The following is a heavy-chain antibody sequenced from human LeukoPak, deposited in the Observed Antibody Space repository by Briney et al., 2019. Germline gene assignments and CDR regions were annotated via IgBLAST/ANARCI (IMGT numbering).Heavy chain of an antibody. CDR2: FDPEDGET. J-gene: IGHJ3*02. CDR3: ATSLGIVGATGGLAFDI. CDR1: GYTLTELS. V-gene: IGHV1-24*01. Sequence: ASVTVSFTVSGYTLTELSMHWVRQAPGKGLEWMGGFDPEDGETIYAQKFQGRVTMTEDTSTDTAYMELSSLRSEDTAVYYCATSLGIVGATGGLAFDIWSQGTMVTVSS. D-gene: IGHD1-26*01.